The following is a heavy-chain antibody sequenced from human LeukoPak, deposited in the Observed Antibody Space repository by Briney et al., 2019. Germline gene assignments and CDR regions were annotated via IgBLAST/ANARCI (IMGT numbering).Heavy chain of an antibody. V-gene: IGHV3-23*01. Sequence: GGCLRVSCAESGFTFWSYVMSWGREGPGEGVWRVSDICGSGGSTYYADSVKGRFTISRHNSKNTLYLQMNSLRAEDTAVYYCAKADLGNYDSSGYFHLWGRGTLVTVSS. J-gene: IGHJ2*01. D-gene: IGHD3-22*01. CDR1: GFTFWSYV. CDR3: AKADLGNYDSSGYFHL. CDR2: ICGSGGST.